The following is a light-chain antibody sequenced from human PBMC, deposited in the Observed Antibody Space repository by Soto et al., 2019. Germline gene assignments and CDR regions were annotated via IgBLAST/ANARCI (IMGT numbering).Light chain of an antibody. CDR3: QQRSNWPT. Sequence: EIVLTQSPATLSLSPGERATLSCRASQSVSNFIAWYQQKPGQAPRLLIYDAFHRATGIPARFRGSGSGTDFTLTLSSLEPEDFAVYYCQQRSNWPTFGGGTKVDIK. CDR1: QSVSNF. CDR2: DAF. J-gene: IGKJ4*01. V-gene: IGKV3-11*01.